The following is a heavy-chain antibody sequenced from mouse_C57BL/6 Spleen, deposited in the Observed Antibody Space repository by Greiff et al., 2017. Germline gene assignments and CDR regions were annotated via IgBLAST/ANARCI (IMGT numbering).Heavy chain of an antibody. CDR1: GFSLTSYG. CDR2: IWSGGST. J-gene: IGHJ4*01. CDR3: ARKRDYSNPYAMDY. V-gene: IGHV2-2*01. Sequence: VKLMESGPGLVQPSQSLSITCTVSGFSLTSYGVHWVRQSPGKGLEWLGVIWSGGSTDYNAAFISRLSISKDNSKSQVFFKMNSLQADDTAIYYCARKRDYSNPYAMDYWGQGTSVTVSS. D-gene: IGHD2-5*01.